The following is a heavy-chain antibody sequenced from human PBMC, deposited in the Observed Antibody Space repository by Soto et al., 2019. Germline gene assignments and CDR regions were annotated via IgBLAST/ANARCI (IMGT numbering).Heavy chain of an antibody. V-gene: IGHV3-74*01. CDR2: INSDGSST. CDR3: ARAIAVAGTPFDY. Sequence: PGGSLRLSCAASGFTFSSYWMHWVRQAPGKGLVWVSRINSDGSSTSYADSVKGRFTISRDNAKNTLYLQMNSLRAEDTAVYYCARAIAVAGTPFDYWGQGTLVTSPQ. CDR1: GFTFSSYW. J-gene: IGHJ4*02. D-gene: IGHD6-19*01.